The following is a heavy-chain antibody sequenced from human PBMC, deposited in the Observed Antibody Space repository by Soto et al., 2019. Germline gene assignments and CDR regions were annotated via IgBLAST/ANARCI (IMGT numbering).Heavy chain of an antibody. J-gene: IGHJ6*02. D-gene: IGHD6-19*01. Sequence: SVKVSCKASGFTFTSSAVQWVRQAPVQRLEWIGWIVVCSGNTNYSQKFQERVTITRDMSTSTAYMELSSLRSEDTAVYYCAVPPGIAVAGHPRIGMDVWGQATTVTVSS. CDR2: IVVCSGNT. V-gene: IGHV1-58*01. CDR3: AVPPGIAVAGHPRIGMDV. CDR1: GFTFTSSA.